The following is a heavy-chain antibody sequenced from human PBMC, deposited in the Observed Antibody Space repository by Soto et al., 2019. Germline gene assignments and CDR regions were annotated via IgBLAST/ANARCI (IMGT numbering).Heavy chain of an antibody. Sequence: SETLSLTCTVSGGSISSGGYYWSWIRQHPGKGLEWIGYIYYSGSTYYNPSLKSRVTISVDTSKNQFSLKLSSVTAADTAVYYCARDPLYYDSSGYYSGWFDPWGQGTLVTVSS. J-gene: IGHJ5*02. CDR3: ARDPLYYDSSGYYSGWFDP. V-gene: IGHV4-31*03. CDR1: GGSISSGGYY. D-gene: IGHD3-22*01. CDR2: IYYSGST.